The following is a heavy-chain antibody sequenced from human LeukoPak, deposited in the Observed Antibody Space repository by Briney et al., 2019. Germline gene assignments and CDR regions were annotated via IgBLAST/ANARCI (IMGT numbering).Heavy chain of an antibody. D-gene: IGHD4-4*01. CDR1: GGSFSGYY. J-gene: IGHJ6*02. CDR3: ARGQGNYVYYYYGMDV. Sequence: PSETLSLTCAAYGGSFSGYYWSWIRQPPGKGLEWIGEINHSGSTNYNPSLKSRVTISVDTSKNQFSLKLSSVTAADTAVYYCARGQGNYVYYYYGMDVWGQGTTVTVSS. V-gene: IGHV4-34*01. CDR2: INHSGST.